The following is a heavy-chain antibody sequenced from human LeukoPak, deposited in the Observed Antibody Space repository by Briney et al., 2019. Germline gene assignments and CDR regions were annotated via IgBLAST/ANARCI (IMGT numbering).Heavy chain of an antibody. J-gene: IGHJ4*02. CDR1: GDSISNYY. CDR3: AGDSRSVAGLDY. Sequence: ASETLSLTCTVSGDSISNYYWSWIRQPAGKGLEWIGRTYTSGSTNYNPSLRSRVTMSVDTSKNQFSLRLCSVTSADTAVYYCAGDSRSVAGLDYWGQGTLVTVSS. V-gene: IGHV4-4*07. D-gene: IGHD6-19*01. CDR2: TYTSGST.